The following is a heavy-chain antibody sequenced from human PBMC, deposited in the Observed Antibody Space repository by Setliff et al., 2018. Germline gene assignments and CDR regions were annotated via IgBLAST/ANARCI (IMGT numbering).Heavy chain of an antibody. Sequence: SETLSLTCAVSGGSISSSNWWSWVRQPPGKGLEWIGEIYHSGSTNYNPSLKSRVTISVDKSKNQFSLKLSSVTAADTAVYYCARLSYYGSGSYYDFDSWGQGTLVTVSS. CDR2: IYHSGST. CDR1: GGSISSSNW. CDR3: ARLSYYGSGSYYDFDS. J-gene: IGHJ4*02. V-gene: IGHV4-4*02. D-gene: IGHD3-10*01.